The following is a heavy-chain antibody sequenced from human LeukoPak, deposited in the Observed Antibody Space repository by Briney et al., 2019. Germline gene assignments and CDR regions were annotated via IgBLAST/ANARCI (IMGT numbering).Heavy chain of an antibody. V-gene: IGHV4-34*01. CDR3: ARPARSIAARGAFDI. J-gene: IGHJ3*02. Sequence: SETLSLTCAVYGGSFSGYYWSWIRQPPGKGLEWIGEINHSGSTNYNPSLESRVTISVDTSKNQFSLKLSSVTAADTAVYYCARPARSIAARGAFDIWGQGTMVTVSS. CDR1: GGSFSGYY. D-gene: IGHD6-6*01. CDR2: INHSGST.